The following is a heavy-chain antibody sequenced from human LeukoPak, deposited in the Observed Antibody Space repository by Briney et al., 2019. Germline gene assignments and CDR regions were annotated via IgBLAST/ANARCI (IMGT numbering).Heavy chain of an antibody. CDR1: GFTFSSYW. Sequence: GGSLRLSCAVYGFTFSSYWMSWVRQAPGKGLEWVANIKQDGSEKYYVDSVKGRFTISRDNAKNSLYLQMNSLRAEDSAVYYCARVGGDYKFDYWGQGTLVTVSS. D-gene: IGHD4-17*01. CDR3: ARVGGDYKFDY. V-gene: IGHV3-7*01. CDR2: IKQDGSEK. J-gene: IGHJ4*02.